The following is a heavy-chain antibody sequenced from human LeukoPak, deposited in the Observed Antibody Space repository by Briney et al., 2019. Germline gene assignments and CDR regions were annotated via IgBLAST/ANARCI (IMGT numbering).Heavy chain of an antibody. D-gene: IGHD6-13*01. Sequence: GSSVKVSCKGSGGTFSSYAISWVRQAPGQGLEWMGWISAYNGNTNYAQKLQGRVTMTTDTSTSTAYMELRSLRSDDTAVYYCARNGAIAAAGINWFDPWGQGTLVTVSS. J-gene: IGHJ5*02. CDR3: ARNGAIAAAGINWFDP. V-gene: IGHV1-18*01. CDR2: ISAYNGNT. CDR1: GGTFSSYA.